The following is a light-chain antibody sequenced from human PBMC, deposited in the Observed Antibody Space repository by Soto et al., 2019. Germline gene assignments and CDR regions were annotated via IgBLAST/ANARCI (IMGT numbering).Light chain of an antibody. V-gene: IGKV3-15*01. Sequence: EIVMTQSPATLSVSPGERATLSCRASQSVSSNLAWYQQKPGQAPRLLIYGTSTRATGIPARFSGSGSGTEFTLTISRLQSEDFAVYYWQQYNNWPWTFGQGTKVEIK. CDR2: GTS. CDR1: QSVSSN. CDR3: QQYNNWPWT. J-gene: IGKJ1*01.